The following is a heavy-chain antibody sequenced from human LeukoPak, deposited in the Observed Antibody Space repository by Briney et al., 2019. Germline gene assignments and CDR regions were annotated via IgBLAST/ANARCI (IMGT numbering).Heavy chain of an antibody. Sequence: QSGGSLRLSCAASGFTFDDYAMHWVRQAPGKGLEWVSGISWNSGSIGYADSVKGRFTISRDNAKNSLYLQMNSLGAEDTAVYYCAREGGGSDSGWGQGTMVTVSS. V-gene: IGHV3-9*01. CDR1: GFTFDDYA. D-gene: IGHD1-26*01. CDR2: ISWNSGSI. CDR3: AREGGGSDSG. J-gene: IGHJ3*01.